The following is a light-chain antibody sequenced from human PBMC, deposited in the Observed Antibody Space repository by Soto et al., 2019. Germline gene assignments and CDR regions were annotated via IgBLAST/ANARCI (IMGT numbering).Light chain of an antibody. Sequence: QSALTQPRSVSASPGQSDTISCTGTSSDVGRYNYVSWYQQHPGKAPKLMIYDVAERPSGVPDRFSGSKSGDTASLTISGLQVEDEADYYCCAYVGSYSWVFGGGTKLTVL. V-gene: IGLV2-11*02. J-gene: IGLJ3*02. CDR2: DVA. CDR3: CAYVGSYSWV. CDR1: SSDVGRYNY.